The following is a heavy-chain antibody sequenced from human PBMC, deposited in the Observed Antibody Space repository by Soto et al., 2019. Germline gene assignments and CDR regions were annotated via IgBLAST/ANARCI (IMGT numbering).Heavy chain of an antibody. D-gene: IGHD3-3*01. Sequence: QVKLLQSGAEVKKPGSSVKVSCKASGATFSSFAFSWVRQAPGQGLEWMGVIIPIFDTISYAQKFQGRVTITADESTRTAYMELNSLTSDDTAVYYCASPLKWSGYYIAFDYWGQGTLVIVSS. CDR2: IIPIFDTI. V-gene: IGHV1-69*01. J-gene: IGHJ4*02. CDR3: ASPLKWSGYYIAFDY. CDR1: GATFSSFA.